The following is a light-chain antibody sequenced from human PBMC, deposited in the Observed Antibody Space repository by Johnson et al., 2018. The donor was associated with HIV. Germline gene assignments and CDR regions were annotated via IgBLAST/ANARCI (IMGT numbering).Light chain of an antibody. CDR3: GTWDSSLIVFYV. Sequence: QSVLTQPPSVSAAPGQKVTISCSGSSSNIGNNYVSWYQQLPGTAPKLLIHDNNKRPSGIPDRFSDSKSGTSATLGITGLPHRDEADYYCGTWDSSLIVFYVFGTGTKVTVL. CDR2: DNN. V-gene: IGLV1-51*01. CDR1: SSNIGNNY. J-gene: IGLJ1*01.